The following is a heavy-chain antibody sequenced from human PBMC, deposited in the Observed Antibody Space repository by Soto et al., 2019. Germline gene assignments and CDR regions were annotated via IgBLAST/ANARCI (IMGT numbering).Heavy chain of an antibody. CDR1: GGNFNNYA. J-gene: IGHJ4*02. D-gene: IGHD6-13*01. CDR2: IIPIFGAA. CDR3: PREHQPLVRGAVDN. Sequence: QVQLVQSGAELKNPGSSVNVSCKSSGGNFNNYAISWVRQAPGQGLEWVGRIIPIFGAAHYAPNLEGRATITADESTSTVYMELNSLRSEDTAPYYCPREHQPLVRGAVDNWGQGTLVSVSS. V-gene: IGHV1-69*01.